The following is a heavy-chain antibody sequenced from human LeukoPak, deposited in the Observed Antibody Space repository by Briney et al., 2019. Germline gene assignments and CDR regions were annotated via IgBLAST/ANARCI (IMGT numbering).Heavy chain of an antibody. CDR1: GGSFSTTNYY. CDR3: ARLMTMINVYYYMDV. V-gene: IGHV4-39*07. CDR2: IYYSGST. J-gene: IGHJ6*03. D-gene: IGHD3-22*01. Sequence: PSETLSLTCTVSGGSFSTTNYYWGWIRQPPGKGLEWIGSIYYSGSTYYNPSLKSRVTISVDTSKNQFSLKLSSVTAADTAVYYCARLMTMINVYYYMDVWGKGTTVTISS.